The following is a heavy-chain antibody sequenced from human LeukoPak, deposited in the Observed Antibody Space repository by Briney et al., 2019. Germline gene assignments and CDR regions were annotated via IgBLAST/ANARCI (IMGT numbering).Heavy chain of an antibody. J-gene: IGHJ5*02. Sequence: GGSLRLSCAVSGFTFTTYAMTWVRQAPGKGLEWVSAISGSGTSTYYADSVKGRFTISRDNSKNTLYLQMNSLRAEDTAVYYCAKEAYYGSGSYAWGQGTLVTVSS. CDR1: GFTFTTYA. V-gene: IGHV3-23*01. CDR2: ISGSGTST. CDR3: AKEAYYGSGSYA. D-gene: IGHD3-10*01.